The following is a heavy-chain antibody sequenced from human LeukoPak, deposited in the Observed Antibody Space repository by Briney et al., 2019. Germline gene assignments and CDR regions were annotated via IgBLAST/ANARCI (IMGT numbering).Heavy chain of an antibody. CDR1: GFTFSSYA. CDR3: AKDRRDGYNLWWFDP. CDR2: ISGGGGST. V-gene: IGHV3-23*01. Sequence: PGGSLRLSCTASGFTFSSYAINWVRQAPGKGLEWVSAISGGGGSTYYADSVKGRFTISRDNSKNTLYLQVNGLRAEDTAVYYCAKDRRDGYNLWWFDPWGQGTLVTVSS. D-gene: IGHD5-24*01. J-gene: IGHJ5*02.